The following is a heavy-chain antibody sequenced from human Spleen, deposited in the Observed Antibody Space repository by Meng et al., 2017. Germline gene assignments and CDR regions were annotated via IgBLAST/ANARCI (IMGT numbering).Heavy chain of an antibody. CDR2: IYHSGTT. CDR1: DYSISSGYY. CDR3: VRDSVVTPSQYDY. J-gene: IGHJ4*02. V-gene: IGHV4-38-2*02. Sequence: GSLRLSCAVSDYSISSGYYWGWIRQPPGKGLEWIGSIYHSGTTYYNPSLKSRVTISVDTSKNQFSLKLRSVTAADTAVYYCVRDSVVTPSQYDYWGQGTLVTVSS. D-gene: IGHD4-23*01.